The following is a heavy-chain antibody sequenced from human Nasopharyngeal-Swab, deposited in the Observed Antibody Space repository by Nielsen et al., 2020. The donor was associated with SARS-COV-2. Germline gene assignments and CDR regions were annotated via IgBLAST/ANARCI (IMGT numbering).Heavy chain of an antibody. Sequence: GGSLRLSCAASGFTFGTYSMNWVRQAPGKGLEWVSSISSSSTYIYYADSVKGRFTISRDNAKNSLYLQMNSLRAEDTDVYYCAGAYGSGSYFAFDLWGQGTMVTVSS. J-gene: IGHJ3*01. V-gene: IGHV3-21*01. CDR3: AGAYGSGSYFAFDL. CDR2: ISSSSTYI. D-gene: IGHD3-10*01. CDR1: GFTFGTYS.